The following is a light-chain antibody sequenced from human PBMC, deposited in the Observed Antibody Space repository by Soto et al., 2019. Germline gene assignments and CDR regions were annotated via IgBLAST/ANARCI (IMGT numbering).Light chain of an antibody. V-gene: IGKV3-15*01. J-gene: IGKJ4*01. CDR2: GAS. CDR3: QQYNNWPLT. CDR1: EGISSA. Sequence: EIVMTQSPATLSVSPGERASLSCRASEGISSALAWYQQKPRQAPRPLVYGASTRATGLPARFSGSGSGTEFTLTLSSLQSEDFAVYYCQQYNNWPLTFGGGTKV.